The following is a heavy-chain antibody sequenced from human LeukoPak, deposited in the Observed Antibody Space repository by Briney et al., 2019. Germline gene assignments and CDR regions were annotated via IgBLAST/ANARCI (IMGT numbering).Heavy chain of an antibody. CDR1: GGSISSYY. J-gene: IGHJ6*03. Sequence: SETLSLTCTVSGGSISSYYWSWIRHPPGKGLEWIGYIYYSGSTNYNPSLKSRVTISVDTSKNQFSLKLSSVTAADTAVYYCARTGDGYNYYNYYYMDVWGKGTTVTVTS. CDR2: IYYSGST. CDR3: ARTGDGYNYYNYYYMDV. V-gene: IGHV4-59*01. D-gene: IGHD5-24*01.